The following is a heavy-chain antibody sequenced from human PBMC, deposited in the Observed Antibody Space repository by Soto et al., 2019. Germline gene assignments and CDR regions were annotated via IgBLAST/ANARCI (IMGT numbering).Heavy chain of an antibody. CDR1: GGSISDYSRXPY. Sequence: PSETLSLTCTVSGGSISDYSRXPYWSWIRQPAGKGLEWVVRVSTSXXPTFSPSLKSRVTMSLDTSXNQFSLTVNSVTAADTAMYYCAVXXXXXSPGECWGQGTLVTVSS. J-gene: IGHJ1*01. V-gene: IGHV4-4*07. CDR2: VSTSXXP. CDR3: AVXXXXXSPGEC. D-gene: IGHD1-26*01.